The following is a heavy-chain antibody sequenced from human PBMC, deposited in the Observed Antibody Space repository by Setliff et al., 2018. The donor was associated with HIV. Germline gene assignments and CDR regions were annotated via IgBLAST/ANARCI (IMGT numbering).Heavy chain of an antibody. J-gene: IGHJ4*02. CDR2: NGIINGAK. V-gene: IGHV3-48*01. Sequence: GGSLRLSCAASGFTFSSYSMNWVRQAPGKGLEWISYNGIINGAKHYADSMEGRFTISRDDAKNSLYLQMDSLRAGDTAVYYCARHDVVRGAIDNWGQGTLVTVSS. CDR3: ARHDVVRGAIDN. CDR1: GFTFSSYS. D-gene: IGHD3-10*01.